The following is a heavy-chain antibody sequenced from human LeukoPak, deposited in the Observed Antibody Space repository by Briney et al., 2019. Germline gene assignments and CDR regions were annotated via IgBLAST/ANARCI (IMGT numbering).Heavy chain of an antibody. CDR1: GFTFSDYY. V-gene: IGHV4-34*01. CDR2: INHSGST. Sequence: GSLRLSCAASGFTFSDYYMSWIRQAPGKGLEWIGEINHSGSTNYNPSLKSRVTISVDTSKNQFSLKLSSVTAADTAVYYCARRVRGYSSSWAFDIWGQGTMVTVSS. J-gene: IGHJ3*02. CDR3: ARRVRGYSSSWAFDI. D-gene: IGHD5-18*01.